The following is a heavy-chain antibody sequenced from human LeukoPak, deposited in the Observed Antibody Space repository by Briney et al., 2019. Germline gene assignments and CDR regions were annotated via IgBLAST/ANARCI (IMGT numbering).Heavy chain of an antibody. D-gene: IGHD2-21*01. CDR2: LDPSDAYT. CDR1: GYTFTNYW. J-gene: IGHJ6*02. CDR3: MRLFARKMDV. Sequence: GASLKISCKGSGYTFTNYWINWVRQMPGKGLEWTGTLDPSDAYTSSSPSFQGRVTISTDKSSSTAYLQWSILKASDTAIYYCMRLFARKMDVWGQGTTVTVSS. V-gene: IGHV5-10-1*01.